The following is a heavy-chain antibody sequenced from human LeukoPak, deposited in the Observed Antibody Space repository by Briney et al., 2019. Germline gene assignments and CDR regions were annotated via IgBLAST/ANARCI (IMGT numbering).Heavy chain of an antibody. CDR1: GFTFSGYA. CDR2: ISGSGGST. CDR3: AKADSSSSGGLDDY. Sequence: GGSLRLSCAASGFTFSGYAMSWVRQAPGKGLEWVSAISGSGGSTYYADSVKGRFTISRDNSKNTLYLQMNCLRAEDTAVYYCAKADSSSSGGLDDYWGQGTLVTVSS. D-gene: IGHD6-6*01. J-gene: IGHJ4*02. V-gene: IGHV3-23*01.